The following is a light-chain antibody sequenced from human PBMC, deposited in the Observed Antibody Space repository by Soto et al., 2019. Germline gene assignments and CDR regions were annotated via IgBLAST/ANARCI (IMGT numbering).Light chain of an antibody. CDR2: DAS. Sequence: ESVLTQSPATLSLSPGERATLSCRASQSVSTYLAWYQQKPGQAPRLLIYDASNRATGIPARFSGSGSGTDFTLTISSLEPEDFALYYCQQRSNWPPAWTFGQGTKVEIK. CDR3: QQRSNWPPAWT. J-gene: IGKJ1*01. CDR1: QSVSTY. V-gene: IGKV3-11*01.